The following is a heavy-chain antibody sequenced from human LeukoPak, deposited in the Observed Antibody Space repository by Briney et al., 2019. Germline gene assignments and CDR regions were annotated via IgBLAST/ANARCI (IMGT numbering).Heavy chain of an antibody. D-gene: IGHD3-16*02. CDR1: GFNFSNYE. Sequence: GGSLRLSCAASGFNFSNYEMHWVRQAPGKGLEWVSYISSSGSTIYHTDSVKGRFTVSRDNAKNSLYLQMNSLRAEDTAIYYCAREGPLPHYWGQGTLVTVSS. V-gene: IGHV3-48*03. J-gene: IGHJ4*02. CDR2: ISSSGSTI. CDR3: AREGPLPHY.